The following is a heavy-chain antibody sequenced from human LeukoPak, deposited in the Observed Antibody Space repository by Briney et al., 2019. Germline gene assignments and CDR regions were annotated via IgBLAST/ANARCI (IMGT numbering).Heavy chain of an antibody. J-gene: IGHJ6*02. V-gene: IGHV1-8*01. Sequence: ASVKVSCKASGYTFTSYDINWVRQATGQGLEWMGWMNPNSGNTGYAQKFQGRVTMTRNTSISTAYMELSSLRSEDTAVYCCARDGPRTYYDFWSGYYTGVYYYYGMDVWGQGTTVTVSS. CDR1: GYTFTSYD. CDR2: MNPNSGNT. CDR3: ARDGPRTYYDFWSGYYTGVYYYYGMDV. D-gene: IGHD3-3*01.